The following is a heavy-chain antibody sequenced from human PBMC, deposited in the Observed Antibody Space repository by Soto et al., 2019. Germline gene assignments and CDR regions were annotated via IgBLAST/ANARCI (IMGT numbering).Heavy chain of an antibody. J-gene: IGHJ3*02. V-gene: IGHV5-51*01. CDR1: GYSFTSYW. CDR3: ARPLEYSSSEDAFDI. D-gene: IGHD6-6*01. Sequence: GESLKIFCKGSGYSFTSYWIGWVRQMPGKGLEWMGIIYPGDSDTRYSPSFQGQVTISADKSISTAYLQWSSLKASDAAMYYCARPLEYSSSEDAFDIWGQGTMVTVSS. CDR2: IYPGDSDT.